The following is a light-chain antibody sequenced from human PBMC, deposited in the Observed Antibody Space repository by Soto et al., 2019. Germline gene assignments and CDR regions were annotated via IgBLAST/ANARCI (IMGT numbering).Light chain of an antibody. CDR1: QGVTTN. J-gene: IGKJ5*01. Sequence: EIVMTQSAATLSVSPGERATLSCRAGQGVTTNFAWYQQKSGQSPRLLIYDVSIRATGVPARFSGTGYETDFNLTISGLQSEDSAVYFCQQYNNWPFSFGQGTRLEIK. CDR2: DVS. V-gene: IGKV3-15*01. CDR3: QQYNNWPFS.